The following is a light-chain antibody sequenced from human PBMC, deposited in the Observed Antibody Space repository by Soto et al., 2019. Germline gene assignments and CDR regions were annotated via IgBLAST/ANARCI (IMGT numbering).Light chain of an antibody. CDR1: QRVSGSN. CDR2: GAS. CDR3: HYYGRSPLP. J-gene: IGKJ4*01. V-gene: IGKV3-20*01. Sequence: EIVLTQSPGTLSLSPGERVNISCRASQRVSGSNVGWYQQKPGQAPSLLIYGASKRTTGVPDRFSGSGSGTDFTLTISRLEPEDFAVYYCHYYGRSPLPFGGGTKFEIK.